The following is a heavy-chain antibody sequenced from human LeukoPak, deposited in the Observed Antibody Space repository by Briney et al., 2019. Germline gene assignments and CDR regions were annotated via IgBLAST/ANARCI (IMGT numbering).Heavy chain of an antibody. J-gene: IGHJ4*02. CDR3: AKDIRGYSYGSFDY. CDR2: IYGDGSFT. V-gene: IGHV3-74*01. Sequence: GGSLRLSCAASGFTFSNFWMHWVRQAPGKGLVWVALIYGDGSFTRYADSVKGRFTISRDNSKNTLYLQMNSLRAEDTAVYYCAKDIRGYSYGSFDYWGQGTLVTVSS. D-gene: IGHD5-18*01. CDR1: GFTFSNFW.